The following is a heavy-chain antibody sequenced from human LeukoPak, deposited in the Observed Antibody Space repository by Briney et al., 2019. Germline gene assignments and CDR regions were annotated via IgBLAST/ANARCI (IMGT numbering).Heavy chain of an antibody. CDR3: ARSMYGEGRRIIDFNY. J-gene: IGHJ4*02. CDR1: GFTFSDHY. Sequence: GGSLRLSCAASGFTFSDHYIDWVRQAPGKGLEWVARTRDKVNSYTTAYAASVTGRFTVSRDDSSNSVYLQMNSLKIEDTAVYYCARSMYGEGRRIIDFNYWGQGSLLTVSS. D-gene: IGHD4/OR15-4a*01. CDR2: TRDKVNSYTT. V-gene: IGHV3-72*01.